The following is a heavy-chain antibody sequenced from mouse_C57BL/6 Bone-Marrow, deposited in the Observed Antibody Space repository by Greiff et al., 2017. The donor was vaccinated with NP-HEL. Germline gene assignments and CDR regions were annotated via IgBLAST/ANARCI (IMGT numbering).Heavy chain of an antibody. V-gene: IGHV1-54*01. D-gene: IGHD1-1*01. Sequence: QVQLQQSGAELVRPGTSVKVSCKASGYAFTNYLIEWVKQRPGQGLEWIGVINPGSGGTNYHEKFKGKATLTVDKSSSTPYMQLSSLTSEDSAVYVSARSRFITRGGVDYWGQGTTLTVSS. CDR3: ARSRFITRGGVDY. CDR2: INPGSGGT. J-gene: IGHJ2*01. CDR1: GYAFTNYL.